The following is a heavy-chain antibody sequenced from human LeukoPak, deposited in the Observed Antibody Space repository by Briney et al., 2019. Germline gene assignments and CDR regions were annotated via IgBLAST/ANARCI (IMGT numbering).Heavy chain of an antibody. J-gene: IGHJ6*03. CDR3: ARRLQGNYYYYMDV. D-gene: IGHD4-11*01. Sequence: GGSLRLSCAASGFTFSSYSMNWVRQAPGKGLEWVSYISSSSSTIYYADSVKGRFTISRDNAKNSLYLQMNSLRAEDTAVYYCARRLQGNYYYYMDVWGKGTTVTVSS. CDR2: ISSSSSTI. V-gene: IGHV3-48*01. CDR1: GFTFSSYS.